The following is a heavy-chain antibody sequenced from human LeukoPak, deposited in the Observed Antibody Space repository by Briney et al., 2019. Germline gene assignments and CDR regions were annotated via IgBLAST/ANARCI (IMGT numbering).Heavy chain of an antibody. D-gene: IGHD3-22*01. CDR2: SYYIEST. CDR1: GGSINHYY. Sequence: SGTLSLTCTVSGGSINHYYWSWIRQPPGKGLEWIGYSYYIESTNYNPSLKSRVTISVDTSRNRFSLKLSSVTAADTAMYYCARDNQWLNAFDNWGQGTMVTVSS. J-gene: IGHJ3*02. V-gene: IGHV4-59*01. CDR3: ARDNQWLNAFDN.